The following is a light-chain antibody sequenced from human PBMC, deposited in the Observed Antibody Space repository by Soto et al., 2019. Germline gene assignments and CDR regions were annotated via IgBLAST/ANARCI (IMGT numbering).Light chain of an antibody. CDR2: GES. CDR1: QSVSSN. Sequence: RELPPSPATLSVSPGESATLSCRASQSVSSNVAWYRQKPGQAPRLLICGESARAAGIPARCSGRWAGTEFTLTISSLQSEYFVFYCCQQYYDWPRTFGHGTKVDIK. J-gene: IGKJ3*01. CDR3: QQYYDWPRT. V-gene: IGKV3-15*01.